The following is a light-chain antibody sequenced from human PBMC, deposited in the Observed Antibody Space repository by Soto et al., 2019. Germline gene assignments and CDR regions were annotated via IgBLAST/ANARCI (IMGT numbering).Light chain of an antibody. CDR2: DAS. CDR3: QQRSNWPPWT. V-gene: IGKV3-11*01. Sequence: EIVLTQSPATLSLSPGERATLSCMASRSVSSYLAWYQQKPGQAPRLLIYDASNRATGIPARFSGSGSGTDFTLTISSLEPEDFAVYYCQQRSNWPPWTFGQGTKVDIK. CDR1: RSVSSY. J-gene: IGKJ1*01.